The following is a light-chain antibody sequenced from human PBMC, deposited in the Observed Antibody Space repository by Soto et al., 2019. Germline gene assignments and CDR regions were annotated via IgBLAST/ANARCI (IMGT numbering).Light chain of an antibody. V-gene: IGKV3-20*01. Sequence: EIVLTQSPVTLSLSPGERATLSCRASQSVRSSYLAWYQQKPGQAPRLLIYGASSKATGIPDRFSGSGSGTDFTLTISRLEPEDFAIYYCRQYGSSRTFGQGTKVEIK. CDR3: RQYGSSRT. CDR2: GAS. CDR1: QSVRSSY. J-gene: IGKJ1*01.